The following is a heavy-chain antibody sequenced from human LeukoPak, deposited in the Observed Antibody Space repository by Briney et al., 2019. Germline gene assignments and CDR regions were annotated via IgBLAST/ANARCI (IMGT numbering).Heavy chain of an antibody. CDR2: ISGSGGST. V-gene: IGHV3-23*01. CDR1: GFTFSSYA. Sequence: GGSLRLSCAASGFTFSSYATSWVRQAPGKGLEWVSAISGSGGSTYYADSVKGRFTISRDNSKNTLYLQMNSLRAEDTAVYYCAKPHYYGSGSYYGYWGQGTLVTVSS. J-gene: IGHJ4*02. CDR3: AKPHYYGSGSYYGY. D-gene: IGHD3-10*01.